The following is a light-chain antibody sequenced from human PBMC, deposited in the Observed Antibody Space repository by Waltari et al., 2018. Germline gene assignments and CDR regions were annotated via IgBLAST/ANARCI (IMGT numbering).Light chain of an antibody. Sequence: EIVLTQPPATLSLSPGERAPPSCRASQSVSSYLAWYQQKPGQAPSLLIYDASNRATGIPARFSGSGSGTDFTLTISSLGPEDFAVYYCQQRSNWPRALTFGGGTKVEIK. J-gene: IGKJ4*01. CDR3: QQRSNWPRALT. CDR1: QSVSSY. V-gene: IGKV3-11*01. CDR2: DAS.